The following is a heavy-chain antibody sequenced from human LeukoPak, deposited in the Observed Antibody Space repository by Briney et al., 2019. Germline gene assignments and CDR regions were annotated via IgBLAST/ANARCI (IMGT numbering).Heavy chain of an antibody. CDR3: AKYGNSGWVIDN. D-gene: IGHD6-19*01. J-gene: IGHJ4*02. Sequence: PSETLSLTCTVSGGSIGTNYWTWIRQPPGKGLEYIGYIYYTGGTNYNPSLKSRVTISVDTSKDQFSLKLSSVTAADTAVYFCAKYGNSGWVIDNWGQGTLVTVSS. CDR2: IYYTGGT. V-gene: IGHV4-59*08. CDR1: GGSIGTNY.